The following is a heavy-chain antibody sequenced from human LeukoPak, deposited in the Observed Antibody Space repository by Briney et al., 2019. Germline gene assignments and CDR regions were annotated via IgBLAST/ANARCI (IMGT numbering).Heavy chain of an antibody. CDR2: IKQDGSEK. CDR3: ARDSGATFDY. D-gene: IGHD1-26*01. V-gene: IGHV3-7*01. CDR1: GFTFSNYW. J-gene: IGHJ4*02. Sequence: PGGSLRVSCAASGFTFSNYWMSWVRQAPGKGLEWVANIKQDGSEKYYVDSVKGRFTISRDNAKNSLYLQMNSLRVEDTAVYYCARDSGATFDYWGQGTLVTVSS.